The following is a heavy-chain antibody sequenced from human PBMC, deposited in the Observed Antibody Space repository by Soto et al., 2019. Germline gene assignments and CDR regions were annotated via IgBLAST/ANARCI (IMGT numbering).Heavy chain of an antibody. CDR3: AKFLSASWPQD. V-gene: IGHV3-23*01. J-gene: IGHJ4*02. CDR2: ISAAGGST. CDR1: GFTFSNYA. D-gene: IGHD3-3*01. Sequence: GGSLRLSCADSGFTFSNYAMSWVRQAPGKGLQWVSTISAAGGSTYYADSVKGRFTISRDNSKNTLYLQMNSLRVEDTAVYYCAKFLSASWPQDWGQGTLVTVSS.